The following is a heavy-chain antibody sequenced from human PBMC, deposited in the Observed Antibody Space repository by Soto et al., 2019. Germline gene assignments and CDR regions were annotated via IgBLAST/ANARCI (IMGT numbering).Heavy chain of an antibody. J-gene: IGHJ4*02. CDR2: INAGNGNT. CDR3: ARDGVSSTEYTWNYGTYFDY. D-gene: IGHD1-7*01. Sequence: GASVKVSCKASGYSFTSYAIHWMRPAPGQRLEWMGWINAGNGNTKVPQKFQGRVTFTRDSTKQTLYLQMNSLRPDDTAMYYCARDGVSSTEYTWNYGTYFDYWGQGALVTVSS. CDR1: GYSFTSYA. V-gene: IGHV1-3*01.